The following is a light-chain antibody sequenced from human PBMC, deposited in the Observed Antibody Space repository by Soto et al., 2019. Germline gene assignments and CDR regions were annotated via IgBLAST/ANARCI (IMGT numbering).Light chain of an antibody. Sequence: QSALTQPASVSGSPGQSITISCTGTSSDVGAYNRVSWYQQRSGKAPKLMVYEVTHRPSGVSNRFSGSKSANTASLTISGLQAEDEADYYCLSYTTSSSYVFGTGTKVTVL. V-gene: IGLV2-14*01. CDR3: LSYTTSSSYV. CDR2: EVT. J-gene: IGLJ1*01. CDR1: SSDVGAYNR.